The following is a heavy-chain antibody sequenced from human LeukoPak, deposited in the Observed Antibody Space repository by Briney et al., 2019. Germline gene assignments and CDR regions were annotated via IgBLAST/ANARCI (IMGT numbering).Heavy chain of an antibody. CDR2: ISTSGGST. CDR1: GFTFSSYA. J-gene: IGHJ6*04. V-gene: IGHV3-23*01. CDR3: ANNEDGADLDV. D-gene: IGHD2-8*01. Sequence: GGSLRLSCAASGFTFSSYAMNWVRQAPGKGLEWVSGISTSGGSTYYADSVEGRFTISRDNSKNTVYLQMNSLRAEDTAVYYCANNEDGADLDVWGKGTTVTVSS.